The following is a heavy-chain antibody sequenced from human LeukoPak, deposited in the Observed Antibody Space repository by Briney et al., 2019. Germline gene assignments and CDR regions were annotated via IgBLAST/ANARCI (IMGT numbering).Heavy chain of an antibody. J-gene: IGHJ5*02. V-gene: IGHV3-74*01. Sequence: GGSLRLSRAASGFTFSSYWMHWLRQAPGKGLVWVSRTNSDGSSISYADSVKGRFTISRDNAKNTLYLQIDSLRVEDTAVYYCAREYQVTARFDPWGQGTLVTVSS. CDR1: GFTFSSYW. CDR3: AREYQVTARFDP. D-gene: IGHD5-18*01. CDR2: TNSDGSSI.